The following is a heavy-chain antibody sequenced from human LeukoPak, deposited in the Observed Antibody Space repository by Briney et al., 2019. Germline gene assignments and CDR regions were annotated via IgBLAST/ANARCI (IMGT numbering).Heavy chain of an antibody. CDR1: GFTFSSYS. J-gene: IGHJ4*02. V-gene: IGHV3-21*01. CDR3: ARALPSYSSSWYGGFSVGGFDY. D-gene: IGHD6-13*01. Sequence: GGSLRLSCAAAGFTFSSYSMNWVRQAPGKGLEWVSSISSSSSYIYYADSVKGRFPISRDNAKNSLYLQMNSLRAEDTAVYYCARALPSYSSSWYGGFSVGGFDYWGQGTLVTVSS. CDR2: ISSSSSYI.